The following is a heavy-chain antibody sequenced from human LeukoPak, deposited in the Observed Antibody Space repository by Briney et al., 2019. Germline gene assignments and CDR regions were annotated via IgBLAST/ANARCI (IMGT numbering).Heavy chain of an antibody. V-gene: IGHV3-23*01. CDR1: GFGFVNFA. Sequence: PGGSLRLSCAASGFGFVNFAMTWVRQALGKGLEWVSIIGKGGGSIYYADSVKGRFTISRDDSKNTLSLQMNSLRAEDTAVYYCARDGAVAGNAFDIWGQGTMVTVSS. CDR2: IGKGGGSI. D-gene: IGHD6-19*01. CDR3: ARDGAVAGNAFDI. J-gene: IGHJ3*02.